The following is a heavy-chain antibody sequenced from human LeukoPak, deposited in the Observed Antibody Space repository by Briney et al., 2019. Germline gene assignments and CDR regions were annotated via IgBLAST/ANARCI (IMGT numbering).Heavy chain of an antibody. V-gene: IGHV3-21*01. CDR1: GFTFSSYS. D-gene: IGHD2-8*01. Sequence: GGSLRLSCAASGFTFSSYSMNWVRQAPGKGLEWVSSISSSGSYIYYADSVKGRFTISRDNAKHSLYLQMSSLRAEDTAVYYCARDFGVSKHRYFDLWGRGTLVTVSS. CDR3: ARDFGVSKHRYFDL. CDR2: ISSSGSYI. J-gene: IGHJ2*01.